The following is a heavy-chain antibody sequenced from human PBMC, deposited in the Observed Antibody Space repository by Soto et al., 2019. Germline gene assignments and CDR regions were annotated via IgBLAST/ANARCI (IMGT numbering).Heavy chain of an antibody. CDR3: AAEAGGYSYGYPFDY. CDR1: GFTFTSSA. CDR2: IVVGSGNT. J-gene: IGHJ4*02. D-gene: IGHD5-18*01. Sequence: SVKVSCKASGFTFTSSAVQWVRQARGQRLEWIGWIVVGSGNTNYAQKFQERVTITRDMSTSTAYMELSSLRSEDTAVYYCAAEAGGYSYGYPFDYWGQGTLVTVSS. V-gene: IGHV1-58*01.